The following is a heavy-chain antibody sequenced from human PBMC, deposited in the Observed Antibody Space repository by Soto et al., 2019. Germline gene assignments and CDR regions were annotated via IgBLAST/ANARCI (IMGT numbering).Heavy chain of an antibody. CDR1: DFDFSSYG. D-gene: IGHD3-10*01. V-gene: IGHV3-30*03. Sequence: GGSLRLSCAASDFDFSSYGIHWVRQAPGKGLEWVAASSYDGRETFYADSAKGRFTVSKEMSKNTAFLQMNALRHEDTAVYFCARASGWPILNFDNWGQGTPVTVSS. CDR2: SSYDGRET. J-gene: IGHJ4*02. CDR3: ARASGWPILNFDN.